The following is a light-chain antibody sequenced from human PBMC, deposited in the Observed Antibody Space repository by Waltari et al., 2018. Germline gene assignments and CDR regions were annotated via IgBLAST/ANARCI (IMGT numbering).Light chain of an antibody. CDR2: DAT. J-gene: IGKJ5*01. Sequence: IQLTQSPSSLSASVGDGVTTTCRASQDIYIYLAWYQQMPGRAPKVLIYDATKLQSGVPSRFSGSGSGTDFTLTINSLQPEDFATYYCQHLNSYPISFGQGTRLEIK. CDR1: QDIYIY. V-gene: IGKV1-9*01. CDR3: QHLNSYPIS.